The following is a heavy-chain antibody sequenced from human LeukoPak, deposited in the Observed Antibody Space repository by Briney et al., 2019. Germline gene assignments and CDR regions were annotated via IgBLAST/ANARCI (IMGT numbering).Heavy chain of an antibody. Sequence: SETLSLTCAVYGGSFSGYYWSWIRQPPGKGLEWIGEINHSGSTNYNPSLKSRVTISVDTSKNQFSLKLSSVTAADTAVYYCARKDCSSTSCYSPFDIWGQGTMVTVSP. CDR3: ARKDCSSTSCYSPFDI. CDR1: GGSFSGYY. V-gene: IGHV4-34*01. J-gene: IGHJ3*02. CDR2: INHSGST. D-gene: IGHD2-2*01.